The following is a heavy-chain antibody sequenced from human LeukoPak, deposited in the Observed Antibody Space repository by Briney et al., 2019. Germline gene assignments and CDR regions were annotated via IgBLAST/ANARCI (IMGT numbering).Heavy chain of an antibody. Sequence: GSSVKVSCKASGGTFSSYAISWVRQAPGQGLEWMGRIIPILGIANYAQKFQGRLTITRNTSISTAYMELNSLTSEDTAVYYCARCQTSRAPYNCFDPWGQGTLVTVSP. CDR3: ARCQTSRAPYNCFDP. V-gene: IGHV1-69*04. J-gene: IGHJ5*02. CDR1: GGTFSSYA. CDR2: IIPILGIA.